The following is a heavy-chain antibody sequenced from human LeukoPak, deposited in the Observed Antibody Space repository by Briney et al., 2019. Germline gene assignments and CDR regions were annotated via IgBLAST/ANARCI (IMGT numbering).Heavy chain of an antibody. CDR1: GGSFSGYY. CDR2: INHSGST. J-gene: IGHJ4*02. V-gene: IGHV4-34*01. D-gene: IGHD4-11*01. CDR3: ARRTAVTIPFGY. Sequence: SETLSLTCAVYGGSFSGYYWSWIRQPPGKGLEWSGEINHSGSTNYNPSLKSRVTISVDKSKNQFSLKLSSVTAADTAVYYCARRTAVTIPFGYWGQGTLVTVSS.